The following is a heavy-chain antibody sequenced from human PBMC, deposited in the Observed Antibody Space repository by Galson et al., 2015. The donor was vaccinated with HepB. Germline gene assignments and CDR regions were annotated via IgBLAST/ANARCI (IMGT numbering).Heavy chain of an antibody. D-gene: IGHD6-19*01. CDR3: GYSESPGQWLVQSIVY. J-gene: IGHJ4*02. Sequence: SVKVSCKASGYTFSSYTISWVRQAPGQGLEWMGRIIPILGIANYAQKFQGRVTITADKSTSTAYMELSSLRSEDTAVYYCGYSESPGQWLVQSIVYWGQGTLVTVSS. V-gene: IGHV1-69*02. CDR2: IIPILGIA. CDR1: GYTFSSYT.